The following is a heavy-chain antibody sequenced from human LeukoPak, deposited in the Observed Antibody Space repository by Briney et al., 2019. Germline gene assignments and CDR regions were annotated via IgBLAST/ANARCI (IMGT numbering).Heavy chain of an antibody. D-gene: IGHD6-13*01. V-gene: IGHV3-21*01. CDR1: GFTFSSYS. J-gene: IGHJ4*02. CDR2: ISSSSSYI. Sequence: GGSLRLSCAASGFTFSSYSMNWVRQAPGKGLEWVSSISSSSSYIYYAESVKGRFTISRDNAKNSLYLQMNSLRAEDTAVYYCARDRGDGQQLFDYWGQGTLVTVSS. CDR3: ARDRGDGQQLFDY.